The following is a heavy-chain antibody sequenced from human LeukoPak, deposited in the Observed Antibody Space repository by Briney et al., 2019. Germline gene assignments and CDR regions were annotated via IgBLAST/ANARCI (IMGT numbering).Heavy chain of an antibody. CDR1: GGSISSSSYY. CDR2: IYISGST. J-gene: IGHJ4*02. Sequence: TSETLSLTCTVSGGSISSSSYYWTWIRQPAGKGLEWIGRIYISGSTNYNPSLKSRVTISRDTSKNEFSLKLSSVTAADTAVYYCARDSRRDGYNLDYWGRGTLVTVSS. CDR3: ARDSRRDGYNLDY. D-gene: IGHD5-24*01. V-gene: IGHV4-61*02.